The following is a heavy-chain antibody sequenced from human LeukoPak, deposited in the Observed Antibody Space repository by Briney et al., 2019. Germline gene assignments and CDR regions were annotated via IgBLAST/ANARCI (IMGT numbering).Heavy chain of an antibody. D-gene: IGHD6-19*01. Sequence: ASVKVSCKASGYTFTGYYMHWVRQAPGQGLEWMGWINPNSGGTNYAQKFQGRVTMTRDTSISTAYMELSRLRSEDTAVYYCARWAVAGYYYYYGMDVWGQGTTVTVSS. CDR2: INPNSGGT. CDR3: ARWAVAGYYYYYGMDV. J-gene: IGHJ6*02. CDR1: GYTFTGYY. V-gene: IGHV1-2*02.